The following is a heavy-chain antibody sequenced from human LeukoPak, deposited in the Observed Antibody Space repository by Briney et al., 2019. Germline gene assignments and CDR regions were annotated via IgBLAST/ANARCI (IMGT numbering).Heavy chain of an antibody. Sequence: PSETLSLTCSVSAGLVSSYYWSWIRQSPGKGLEWIGYIHNSGRTNYNPSLKSRVTGFVDTSKNQVSLRLSSVTAADTAVYYCARHGTISSESYFDYWGQGALVTVSS. CDR1: AGLVSSYY. CDR2: IHNSGRT. D-gene: IGHD1-26*01. CDR3: ARHGTISSESYFDY. V-gene: IGHV4-59*08. J-gene: IGHJ4*02.